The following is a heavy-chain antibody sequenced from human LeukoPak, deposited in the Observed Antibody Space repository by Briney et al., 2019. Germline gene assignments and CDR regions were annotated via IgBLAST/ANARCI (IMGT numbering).Heavy chain of an antibody. CDR2: ISGGSTTI. J-gene: IGHJ3*02. D-gene: IGHD6-19*01. CDR1: GFTFSSHS. CDR3: TRALQSSSGWLPGAFDI. Sequence: GGSLRLSCAASGFTFSSHSMTWVRQAPGKGLEWVSYISGGSTTIYYADSVKGRFTISRDNAKNSLYLQMNSLKTEDTAVYYCTRALQSSSGWLPGAFDIWGQGTMVTVSS. V-gene: IGHV3-48*04.